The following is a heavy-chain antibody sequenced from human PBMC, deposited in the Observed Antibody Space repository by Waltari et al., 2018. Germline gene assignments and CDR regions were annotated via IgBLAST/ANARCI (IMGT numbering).Heavy chain of an antibody. CDR1: GFRFSDFA. D-gene: IGHD1-1*01. J-gene: IGHJ6*02. CDR2: ITKTGDDT. Sequence: EVQLLESGGGLVQPGGSLRLSCEASGFRFSDFAMSWVRQAPGRGLECVAAITKTGDDTYYADSVRGRLTVSRDNSKNTLYVQMNSLRAEDAAVYYCATYNLGFIYYRGLDVWGQGTTVTVSS. V-gene: IGHV3-23*01. CDR3: ATYNLGFIYYRGLDV.